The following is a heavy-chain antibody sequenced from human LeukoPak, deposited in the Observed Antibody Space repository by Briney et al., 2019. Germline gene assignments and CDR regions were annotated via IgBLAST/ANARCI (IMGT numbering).Heavy chain of an antibody. CDR3: ARHRDPVAVALIVDY. D-gene: IGHD6-19*01. Sequence: PSETLSLTCSVSGGSTRSYYWSWIRQSPGKGLEWIGYIYYSGSPNYNPSLKSRVTISLDTSKNQFSLRLSSVTAADTAVYYCARHRDPVAVALIVDYWGQGTQVTVSS. CDR1: GGSTRSYY. CDR2: IYYSGSP. V-gene: IGHV4-59*08. J-gene: IGHJ4*02.